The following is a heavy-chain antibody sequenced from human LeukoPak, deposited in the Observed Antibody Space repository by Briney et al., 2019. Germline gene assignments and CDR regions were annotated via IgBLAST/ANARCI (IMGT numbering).Heavy chain of an antibody. CDR1: GYTFTSYD. D-gene: IGHD4-23*01. J-gene: IGHJ3*02. CDR2: MNPNSGNT. Sequence: EASVTVSFTASGYTFTSYDINWVRQATGQGLEWMGWMNPNSGNTGYAQKFQERVTITRDMSTGTAYMELSSLRSEDTAVYYCAAAIPTVVKTLDTLDIWGQGTMVTVSS. CDR3: AAAIPTVVKTLDTLDI. V-gene: IGHV1-8*01.